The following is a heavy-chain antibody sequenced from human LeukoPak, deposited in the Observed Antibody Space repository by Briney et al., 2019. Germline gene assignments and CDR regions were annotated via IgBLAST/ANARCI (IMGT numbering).Heavy chain of an antibody. J-gene: IGHJ3*02. D-gene: IGHD6-13*01. CDR3: ARDFSRKVRWQQLVPTSGDI. CDR2: INPNSGGT. CDR1: GYTFTGYY. V-gene: IGHV1-2*02. Sequence: GASVKVSCKASGYTFTGYYMHWVRQAPGQGLEWMGWINPNSGGTNYAQKFQGRVTMTRDTSISTAYMELSRLRSDDTAVYYCARDFSRKVRWQQLVPTSGDIWGQGTMVTVSS.